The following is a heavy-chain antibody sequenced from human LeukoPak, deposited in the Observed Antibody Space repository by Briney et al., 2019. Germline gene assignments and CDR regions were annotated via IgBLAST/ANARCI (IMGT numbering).Heavy chain of an antibody. Sequence: GGSLRLSCAASGFTFSSYSMNWVRQAPGKGLEWVSSISSSSSYIYYADSVKGRFTISRDNAKNSLYLQMNSLRAEDTAVYYCARFLLYDSSGYSFFDYWGQGTLVTVSS. J-gene: IGHJ4*02. V-gene: IGHV3-21*01. CDR1: GFTFSSYS. CDR3: ARFLLYDSSGYSFFDY. CDR2: ISSSSSYI. D-gene: IGHD3-22*01.